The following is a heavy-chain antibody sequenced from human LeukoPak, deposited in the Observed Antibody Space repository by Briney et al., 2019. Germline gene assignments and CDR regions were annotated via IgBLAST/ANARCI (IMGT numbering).Heavy chain of an antibody. CDR3: AREIYYDSSAYDY. D-gene: IGHD3-22*01. Sequence: SDTLSLTCTVSGDSLVSGHYWGWIRQPPGQGLEWVGSVYHSGSIYYNPSLKSRVIMSVDTSKNQFSLKLSSLTAADTAIYYCAREIYYDSSAYDYWGQGTLVTVSS. CDR2: VYHSGSI. J-gene: IGHJ4*02. V-gene: IGHV4-38-2*02. CDR1: GDSLVSGHY.